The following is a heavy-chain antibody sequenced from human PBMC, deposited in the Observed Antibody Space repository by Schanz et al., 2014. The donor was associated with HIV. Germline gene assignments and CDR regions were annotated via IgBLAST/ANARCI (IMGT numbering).Heavy chain of an antibody. V-gene: IGHV4-34*01. J-gene: IGHJ5*02. Sequence: QVQLHQSGAGLLKPSETLSLTCAVYGGSFSGYFWSWVRQSPGKGLEWIGEISHSGTTNYNPSLRSRVSMSVDTSKKKFTGNLKSMTAADTAVYYCARGGILLLRGVSNWFDPWGQGTLVIVSS. CDR2: ISHSGTT. D-gene: IGHD3-10*01. CDR3: ARGGILLLRGVSNWFDP. CDR1: GGSFSGYF.